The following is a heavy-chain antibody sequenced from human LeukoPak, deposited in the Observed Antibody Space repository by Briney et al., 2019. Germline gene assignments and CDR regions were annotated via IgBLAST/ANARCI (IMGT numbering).Heavy chain of an antibody. Sequence: PSETLSLTCTVSGGSVSSGSYYWSWIRQPPGKGLEWIGYIYYSGSTNYNPSLKSRVTISVDTSKNQFSLKLSSVTAADTAVYYCARDHDGDYASDYWGQGTLVTVSS. CDR2: IYYSGST. CDR3: ARDHDGDYASDY. CDR1: GGSVSSGSYY. J-gene: IGHJ4*02. D-gene: IGHD4-17*01. V-gene: IGHV4-61*01.